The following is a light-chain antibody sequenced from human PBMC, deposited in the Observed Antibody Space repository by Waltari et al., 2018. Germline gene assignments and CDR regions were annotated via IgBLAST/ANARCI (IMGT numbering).Light chain of an antibody. CDR3: QQYGTSPRT. J-gene: IGKJ1*01. CDR2: EAS. Sequence: EIVLTQSPGTLSLSPGERATLTCRASQSVSNNYLAWYQQRPGQPPRHLIYEASLRAIGIPDRFSGSGSGTDFTLTISRLEPEDFAVYYCQQYGTSPRTFGQGTKVEIK. CDR1: QSVSNNY. V-gene: IGKV3-20*01.